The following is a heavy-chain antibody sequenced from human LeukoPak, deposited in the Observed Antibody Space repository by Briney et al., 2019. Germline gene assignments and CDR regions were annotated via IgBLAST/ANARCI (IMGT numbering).Heavy chain of an antibody. CDR1: GFAVSNNY. Sequence: GGSLRLSCAASGFAVSNNYMSWVRQAPGKGLEWVSAISGSGGSTYYADSVKGRFTISRDNPKNTLYLQMNSLRAEDTAVYFCAKRGVVIRAVIIVGFHKEAYYFDYWGQGALVTVSS. CDR2: ISGSGGST. J-gene: IGHJ4*02. CDR3: AKRGVVIRAVIIVGFHKEAYYFDY. V-gene: IGHV3-23*01. D-gene: IGHD3-10*01.